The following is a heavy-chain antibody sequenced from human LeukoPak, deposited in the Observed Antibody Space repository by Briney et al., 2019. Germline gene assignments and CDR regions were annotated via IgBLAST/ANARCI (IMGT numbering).Heavy chain of an antibody. CDR1: GGSLSSGSYY. J-gene: IGHJ2*01. CDR3: ARRAPSAGYFDL. Sequence: SQTLSLTCTVSGGSLSSGSYYWAWIRQHPGKGLGWIGYIYYSGSTYYNPSPKSRVTVSEDTSKNQFSLKLTSVTAADTAVYYCARRAPSAGYFDLWGRGTLVSVSS. CDR2: IYYSGST. V-gene: IGHV4-31*03.